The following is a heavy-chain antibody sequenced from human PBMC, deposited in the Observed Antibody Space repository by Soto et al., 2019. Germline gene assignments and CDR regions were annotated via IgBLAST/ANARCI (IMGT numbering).Heavy chain of an antibody. CDR2: MNPNSGNT. D-gene: IGHD3-10*01. CDR1: GYTFTSYD. V-gene: IGHV1-8*01. CDR3: ASSRGYGSGSYSGWFDP. Sequence: ASVKVSCKASGYTFTSYDINWVRQATGQGLEWMGWMNPNSGNTGYAQKFQGRVTMTRNTSISTAYMELSSLRSEDTAVYYCASSRGYGSGSYSGWFDPWGQGTLVTVSS. J-gene: IGHJ5*02.